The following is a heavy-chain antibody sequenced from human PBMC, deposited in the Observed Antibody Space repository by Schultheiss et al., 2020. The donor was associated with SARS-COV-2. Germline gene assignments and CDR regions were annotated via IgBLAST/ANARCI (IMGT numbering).Heavy chain of an antibody. V-gene: IGHV1-69*13. Sequence: SVKVSCKASGGTFSSYAISWVRQAPGQGLEWMGGIIPIFGTPNYAQKFQGRVTITADESTSTAYMELSSLRSEDTAVYYCASPTTIFGVVTKNYYYYGMDVWGQGTTVTVSS. CDR3: ASPTTIFGVVTKNYYYYGMDV. J-gene: IGHJ6*02. CDR1: GGTFSSYA. D-gene: IGHD3-3*01. CDR2: IIPIFGTP.